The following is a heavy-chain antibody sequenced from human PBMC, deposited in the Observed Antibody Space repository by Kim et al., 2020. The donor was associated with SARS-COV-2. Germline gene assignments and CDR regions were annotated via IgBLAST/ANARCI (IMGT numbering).Heavy chain of an antibody. D-gene: IGHD6-19*01. CDR2: ISSSSSYI. CDR1: GFTFSSYS. CDR3: ARDIKGIAVAASFDY. Sequence: GGSLRLSCAASGFTFSSYSMNWVRQAPGKGLEWVSSISSSSSYIYYADSVKGRFTISRDNAKNSLYLQMNSLRAEDTAVYYCARDIKGIAVAASFDYWGQGTLVTVSS. J-gene: IGHJ4*02. V-gene: IGHV3-21*01.